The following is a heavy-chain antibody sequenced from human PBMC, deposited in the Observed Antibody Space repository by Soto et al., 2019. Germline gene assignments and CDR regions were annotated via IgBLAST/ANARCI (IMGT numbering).Heavy chain of an antibody. CDR1: GGTFSSYA. CDR3: ARAGKGRATVVRHYYYYYGMDV. Sequence: ASVKVSCKASGGTFSSYAISWVRQAPGQGLEWMGGIIPIFGTANYAQKFQGRVTITADESTSTAYMELSSLRSEDTAVYYCARAGKGRATVVRHYYYYYGMDVWGQGTKVTVSS. V-gene: IGHV1-69*13. J-gene: IGHJ6*02. CDR2: IIPIFGTA. D-gene: IGHD4-17*01.